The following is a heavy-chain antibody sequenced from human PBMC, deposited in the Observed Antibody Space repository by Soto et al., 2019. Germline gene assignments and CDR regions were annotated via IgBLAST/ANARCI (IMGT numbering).Heavy chain of an antibody. CDR2: IIPIFGTQ. V-gene: IGHV1-69*18. D-gene: IGHD3-16*01. CDR3: ARDSRLWGSTGWKRENLFDI. J-gene: IGHJ3*02. CDR1: GGTSNTYP. Sequence: QVQLEQSGAEVKRPGSSVKVSCKTSGGTSNTYPLSWWRQAPGHHLKWMGKIIPIFGTQDYAQKFKGRVTINADEATTTVYMELRSLKSDDSAVYYCARDSRLWGSTGWKRENLFDIWGQGTMVTVSS.